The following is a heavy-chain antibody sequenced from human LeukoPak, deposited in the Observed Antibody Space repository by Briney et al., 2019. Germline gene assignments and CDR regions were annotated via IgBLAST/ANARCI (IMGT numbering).Heavy chain of an antibody. CDR3: ARGGAADPANWFDP. Sequence: ASVKVSCKASGGTFSSYAISWVRQAPGQGLEWMGGIIPIFGTANYAQKFQGRVTITADESTSIAYMELSSLRSEDTAVYYCARGGAADPANWFDPWGQGTLVTVSS. J-gene: IGHJ5*02. CDR2: IIPIFGTA. V-gene: IGHV1-69*13. CDR1: GGTFSSYA. D-gene: IGHD6-13*01.